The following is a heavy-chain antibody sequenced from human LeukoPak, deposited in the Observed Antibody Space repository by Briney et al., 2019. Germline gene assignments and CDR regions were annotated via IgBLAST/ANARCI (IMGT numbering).Heavy chain of an antibody. CDR2: IIPIFGTA. J-gene: IGHJ6*02. CDR3: AREREKPCSGGSCYDLYYYGMDV. D-gene: IGHD2-15*01. CDR1: GGTFISYA. Sequence: SVKVSCKASGGTFISYAISWVRQAPGQGLEWTGGIIPIFGTANYAQKFQGRVTITADESTSTAYMELSSLRSEDTAVYYCAREREKPCSGGSCYDLYYYGMDVWGQGTTVTVSS. V-gene: IGHV1-69*13.